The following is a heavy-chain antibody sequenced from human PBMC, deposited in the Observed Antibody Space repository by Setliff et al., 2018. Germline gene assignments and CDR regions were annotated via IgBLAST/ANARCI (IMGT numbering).Heavy chain of an antibody. CDR2: IKGQTDGGTT. D-gene: IGHD6-13*01. J-gene: IGHJ6*02. Sequence: LRLSCAAPELIFSHTWMNWVRQAPGKGLEWVGRIKGQTDGGTTDYAAPVKGRFSISRDDSKNTVYLQMNSLRAEDTAVYYCASSVAAAGMLYYYYGMDVWGQGTTVTVSS. CDR3: ASSVAAAGMLYYYYGMDV. V-gene: IGHV3-15*01. CDR1: ELIFSHTW.